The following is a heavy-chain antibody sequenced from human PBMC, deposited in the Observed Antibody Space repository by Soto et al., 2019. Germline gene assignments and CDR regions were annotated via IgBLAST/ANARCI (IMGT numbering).Heavy chain of an antibody. CDR1: GFTFSSYA. Sequence: GGSLRLSCAASGFTFSSYAMSWVRQAPGKGLEWVSAISGSGGSTYYADSVKGRFTISRDNSKNTLYLQMNSLRAEDTAVYYCAKDYPSITMVRAYEGWYFDLWGRGTLVTVSS. D-gene: IGHD3-10*01. CDR2: ISGSGGST. CDR3: AKDYPSITMVRAYEGWYFDL. J-gene: IGHJ2*01. V-gene: IGHV3-23*01.